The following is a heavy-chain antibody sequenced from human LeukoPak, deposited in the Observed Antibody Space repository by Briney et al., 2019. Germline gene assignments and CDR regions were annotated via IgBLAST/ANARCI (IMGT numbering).Heavy chain of an antibody. CDR3: ATGTSSSGY. CDR2: IKSKTDGGAA. CDR1: GFTFSNAW. J-gene: IGHJ4*02. V-gene: IGHV3-15*05. Sequence: PGESLRLSCAASGFTFSNAWMTWVRQAPDKGLEWLGRIKSKTDGGAADYAAPVKGRFTISRDDSTNTLFLQMNSLQTEDTAVYYCATGTSSSGYWGQGTLVTVSS. D-gene: IGHD6-6*01.